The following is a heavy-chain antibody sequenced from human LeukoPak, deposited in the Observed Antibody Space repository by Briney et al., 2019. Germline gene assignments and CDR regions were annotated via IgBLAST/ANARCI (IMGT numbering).Heavy chain of an antibody. Sequence: GGSLRLSCAAPGLTFSDYYMSWIRQAPGKGLEWVSYISSSGNTIYYADSVKGRFTISRGNAKNSLYLQMNSLRAEDTAVYYCARDAYYYDSSGYYVYWGQGTLVTVSS. D-gene: IGHD3-22*01. CDR2: ISSSGNTI. CDR3: ARDAYYYDSSGYYVY. CDR1: GLTFSDYY. J-gene: IGHJ4*02. V-gene: IGHV3-11*04.